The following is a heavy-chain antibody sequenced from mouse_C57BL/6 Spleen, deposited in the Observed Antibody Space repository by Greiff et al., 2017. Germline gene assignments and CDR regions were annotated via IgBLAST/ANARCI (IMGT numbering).Heavy chain of an antibody. CDR3: ARSPLYDYDGLGYFDV. J-gene: IGHJ1*03. CDR2: IYPGDGDT. V-gene: IGHV1-82*01. CDR1: GYAFSSSW. Sequence: QVQLKQSGPELVKPGASVKISCKASGYAFSSSWMNWVKQRPGKGLAWIGRIYPGDGDTNYNGKFKGKATLTADKSSSTAYMQLSSLTSEDSAVYFCARSPLYDYDGLGYFDVWGTGTTVTVSS. D-gene: IGHD2-4*01.